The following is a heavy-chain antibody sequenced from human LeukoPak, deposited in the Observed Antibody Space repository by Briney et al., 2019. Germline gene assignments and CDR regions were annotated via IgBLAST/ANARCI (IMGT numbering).Heavy chain of an antibody. D-gene: IGHD6-19*01. CDR1: GGSISSYY. J-gene: IGHJ5*02. CDR2: IYYSGST. V-gene: IGHV4-59*01. Sequence: SETLSLTCTVSGGSISSYYWSWIRQPPGKGLEWIGYIYYSGSTNYNPSLKSRVTISVDTSKNQFSLKLSSVTAADTAVYYCARQMDYSSGWCWFDPWGQGTLVTVSS. CDR3: ARQMDYSSGWCWFDP.